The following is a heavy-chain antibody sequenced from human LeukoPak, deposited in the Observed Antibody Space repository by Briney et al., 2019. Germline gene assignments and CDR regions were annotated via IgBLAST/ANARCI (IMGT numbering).Heavy chain of an antibody. CDR1: GYTFTGYY. D-gene: IGHD6-19*01. V-gene: IGHV1-46*01. J-gene: IGHJ4*02. Sequence: RASVKVSCKASGYTFTGYYMHWVRQAPGQGLEWMGIINPSGGSTSYAQKFQGRVTMTWDTSTSTVYMELSSLRSEDTAVYYCARVGGRIGQWLAYWGQGTLVTVSS. CDR2: INPSGGST. CDR3: ARVGGRIGQWLAY.